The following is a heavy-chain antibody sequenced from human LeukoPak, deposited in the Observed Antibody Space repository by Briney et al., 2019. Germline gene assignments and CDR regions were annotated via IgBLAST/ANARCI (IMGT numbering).Heavy chain of an antibody. V-gene: IGHV3-30*02. CDR2: IRYDGSNK. CDR1: GSTFRSHT. Sequence: GGSLRLSCAASGSTFRSHTMNWVRQAPGKGLEWVAFIRYDGSNKYYADSVKGRFTISRDNSKNTLYLQMNSLRAEDTAVYYCAKGKVGALGYWGQGTLVTVSS. D-gene: IGHD1-26*01. J-gene: IGHJ4*02. CDR3: AKGKVGALGY.